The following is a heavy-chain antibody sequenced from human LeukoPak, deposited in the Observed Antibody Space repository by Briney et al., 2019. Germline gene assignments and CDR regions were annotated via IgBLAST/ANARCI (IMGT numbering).Heavy chain of an antibody. CDR1: GYTFTSYY. J-gene: IGHJ4*02. CDR3: LLYDYVWGSYRLIDY. Sequence: ASVKVSCKASGYTFTSYYMHWVRQAPGQGLEWMGIINPSGGSTSYAQKFQGRVTVTRDTSTSTVYMELSSLRSEDTAVYYCLLYDYVWGSYRLIDYWGQGTLVTVSS. CDR2: INPSGGST. V-gene: IGHV1-46*01. D-gene: IGHD3-16*02.